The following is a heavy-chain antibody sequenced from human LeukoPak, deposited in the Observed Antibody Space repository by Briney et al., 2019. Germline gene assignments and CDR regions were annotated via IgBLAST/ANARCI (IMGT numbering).Heavy chain of an antibody. Sequence: GGSLRLSCAASGFTFSNYAMHWVRQAPGKGLEWVAVISYDGSNKYYADSVKGRFTISRDNSKNTLYLQMNSLRAEDTAVYYCARDPVAAAQRGYFDYWGQGTLVTVSS. CDR1: GFTFSNYA. CDR2: ISYDGSNK. V-gene: IGHV3-30*04. CDR3: ARDPVAAAQRGYFDY. D-gene: IGHD6-13*01. J-gene: IGHJ4*02.